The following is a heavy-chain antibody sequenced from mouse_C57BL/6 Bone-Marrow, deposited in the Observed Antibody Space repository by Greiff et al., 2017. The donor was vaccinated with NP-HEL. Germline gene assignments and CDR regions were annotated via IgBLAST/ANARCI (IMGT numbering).Heavy chain of an antibody. D-gene: IGHD2-4*01. CDR3: ARDDYDVTPYWYFDV. V-gene: IGHV4-1*01. J-gene: IGHJ1*03. CDR2: INPDSSTI. CDR1: GIDFSRYW. Sequence: PASGIDFSRYWMSWVRRAPGKGLEWIGEINPDSSTINYAPSLKDKFIISRDNAKNTLYLQMSKVRSEDTALYYCARDDYDVTPYWYFDVWGTGTTVTVSS.